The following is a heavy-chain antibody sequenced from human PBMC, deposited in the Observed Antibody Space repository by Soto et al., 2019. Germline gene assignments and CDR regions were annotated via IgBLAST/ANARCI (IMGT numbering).Heavy chain of an antibody. CDR1: GYTFTSYA. D-gene: IGHD6-13*01. V-gene: IGHV7-4-1*01. CDR3: SRGIAAAGDNWFDP. CDR2: INTNTGNP. J-gene: IGHJ5*02. Sequence: QVQLVQSGSELKKPGASVKVSCKASGYTFTSYAMNWVRQAPGQGLEWMGWINTNTGNPTYAQGFTGRFVFSLYTSVSTSYLQICSLKAEDTAVYYCSRGIAAAGDNWFDPCGQGTLVTVSS.